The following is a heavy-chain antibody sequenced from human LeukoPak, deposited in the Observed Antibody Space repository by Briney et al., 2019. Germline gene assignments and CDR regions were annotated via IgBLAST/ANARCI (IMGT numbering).Heavy chain of an antibody. CDR2: IIPIFGTA. CDR3: ARGGRRQQLLNLFDY. CDR1: GGTFSSYA. D-gene: IGHD6-13*01. V-gene: IGHV1-69*01. J-gene: IGHJ4*02. Sequence: ASVKVSCKASGGTFSSYAISWVRQAPGQGLEWMGGIIPIFGTANYAQKFQGRVTITADESTSTAYMELSSLRSEDTAVYYCARGGRRQQLLNLFDYWGQGTLVTVSS.